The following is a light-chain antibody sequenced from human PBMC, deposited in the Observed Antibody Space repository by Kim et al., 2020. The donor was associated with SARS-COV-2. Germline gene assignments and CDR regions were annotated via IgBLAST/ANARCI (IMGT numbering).Light chain of an antibody. CDR2: WAS. V-gene: IGKV4-1*01. CDR1: QSVSYSSNSENY. J-gene: IGKJ1*01. CDR3: QKYYGTPRT. Sequence: DIVMTQSPDSLAVSLGERATINCKSSQSVSYSSNSENYLAWYQQKPGQPPKLLIYWASTRESGVPDRFSGSGSGTDFTLTISSLQAEDVALYYCQKYYGTPRTFGQGTKVEIK.